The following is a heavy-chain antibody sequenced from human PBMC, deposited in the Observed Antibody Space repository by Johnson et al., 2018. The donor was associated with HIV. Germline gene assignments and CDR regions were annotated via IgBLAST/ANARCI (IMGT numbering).Heavy chain of an antibody. CDR2: IKQDGSEK. J-gene: IGHJ3*02. D-gene: IGHD1-26*01. CDR1: GFTFSSYW. CDR3: ARRYSGSYGAFDI. V-gene: IGHV3-7*05. Sequence: VQLVESGGGVVQPGGSLRLSCAASGFTFSSYWMSWVRQAPGKGLEWVANIKQDGSEKYYVDSVKGRFTISRDNAKNALYLQMNSLRAEDTAVYYCARRYSGSYGAFDIWGQGTMVTVSS.